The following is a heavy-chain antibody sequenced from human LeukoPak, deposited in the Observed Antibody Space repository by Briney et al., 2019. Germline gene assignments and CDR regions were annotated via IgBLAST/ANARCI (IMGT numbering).Heavy chain of an antibody. CDR2: ISDSASST. V-gene: IGHV3-23*01. CDR3: AKGVNIFDY. Sequence: PGGSLRLSCVASGFPFSSYWMSWVRQAPGKGLEWVSGISDSASSTYYADSVKGRFTISRDNSKNTLYLQMNSLRAEDTAVYYCAKGVNIFDYWGQGTLVTVSS. D-gene: IGHD1/OR15-1a*01. CDR1: GFPFSSYW. J-gene: IGHJ4*02.